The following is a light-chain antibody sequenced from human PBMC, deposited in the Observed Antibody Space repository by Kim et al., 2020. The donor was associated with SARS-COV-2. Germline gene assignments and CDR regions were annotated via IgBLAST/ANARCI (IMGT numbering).Light chain of an antibody. CDR2: DAS. CDR1: QGISNA. Sequence: ALQLTQYPSSLSASVGDRVTITCRTRQGISNALAWYQQKPGKPPKVLIYDASTLEIGVPSRFSGSGSGTDFTLTISSLQPEDFATYSCQHFNSYPPSTFGPGTKVDI. CDR3: QHFNSYPPST. J-gene: IGKJ3*01. V-gene: IGKV1-13*02.